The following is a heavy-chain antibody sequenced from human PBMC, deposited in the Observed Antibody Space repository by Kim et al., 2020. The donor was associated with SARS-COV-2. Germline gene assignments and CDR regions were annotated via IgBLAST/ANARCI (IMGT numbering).Heavy chain of an antibody. CDR3: AKNYYDSSGYFDY. CDR2: ISYDGSNK. CDR1: GFTFSSYG. V-gene: IGHV3-30*18. J-gene: IGHJ4*02. Sequence: GGSMRLSCAASGFTFSSYGMHWVRQAPGKGLEWVAVISYDGSNKYYADSVKGRFTISRDNSKNTLYLQMNRLRAEDTAVYYCAKNYYDSSGYFDYWGQGT. D-gene: IGHD3-22*01.